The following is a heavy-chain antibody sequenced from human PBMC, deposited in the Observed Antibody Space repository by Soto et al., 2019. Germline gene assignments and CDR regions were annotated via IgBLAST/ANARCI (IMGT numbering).Heavy chain of an antibody. CDR3: ASRRDGYKKSRDWYFDL. Sequence: QVQLVESGGGVVQPGRSLRLSCAASGFTFSSYGMHWVRQAPGKGLEWVAVIWYDGSNKYYADSVKGRFTISRDNSKNTMYLQMNSLRAEDTAVYYCASRRDGYKKSRDWYFDLWGRGTLVTVSS. D-gene: IGHD5-12*01. J-gene: IGHJ2*01. CDR1: GFTFSSYG. V-gene: IGHV3-33*01. CDR2: IWYDGSNK.